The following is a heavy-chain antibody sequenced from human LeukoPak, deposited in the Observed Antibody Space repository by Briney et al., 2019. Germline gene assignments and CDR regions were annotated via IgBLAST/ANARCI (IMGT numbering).Heavy chain of an antibody. Sequence: SETLSLTCTVSGGSISSYYWSWIRQPPGKGLEWIGYIYYSGSTNYNPSLKSRVTISVDTSKNQFSLKLSSVTAADTAVYYCARDRSEGYYFDYWGRGTLVTVSS. J-gene: IGHJ4*02. V-gene: IGHV4-59*01. CDR3: ARDRSEGYYFDY. CDR1: GGSISSYY. CDR2: IYYSGST.